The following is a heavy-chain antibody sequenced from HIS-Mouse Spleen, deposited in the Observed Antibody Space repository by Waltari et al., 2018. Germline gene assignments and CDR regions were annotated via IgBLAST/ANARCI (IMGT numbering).Heavy chain of an antibody. Sequence: QLQLQESGPGLVKPSETLSLTCTVSGGSISSSSYYWGWIRQPPGKGLEWIGSIYYSGSTYSNPSLKSRVPISVDTSKNQFSLKLGSVTAADTAVYYCAREIPYSSSWYDWYFDLWGRGTLVTVSA. V-gene: IGHV4-39*07. D-gene: IGHD6-13*01. CDR1: GGSISSSSYY. J-gene: IGHJ2*01. CDR2: IYYSGST. CDR3: AREIPYSSSWYDWYFDL.